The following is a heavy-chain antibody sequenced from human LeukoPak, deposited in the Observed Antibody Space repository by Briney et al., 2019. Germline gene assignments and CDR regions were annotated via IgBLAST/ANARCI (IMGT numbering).Heavy chain of an antibody. CDR1: GFTFSSYA. J-gene: IGHJ6*02. CDR3: AKSPQYHNDMDV. Sequence: GGSLRLSCVASGFTFSSYAMSWVRQAPGKGLEWVSVISASGQNTYYADSVKGRFTISRDNSKKTLYLQMNSLRAEDTAVYYCAKSPQYHNDMDVWGQGTTVTVSS. CDR2: ISASGQNT. V-gene: IGHV3-23*01.